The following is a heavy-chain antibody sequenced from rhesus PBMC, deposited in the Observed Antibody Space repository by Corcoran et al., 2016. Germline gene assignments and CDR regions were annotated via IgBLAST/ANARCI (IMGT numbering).Heavy chain of an antibody. CDR2: IYGNCAST. CDR3: ARRSGSYYYSFDY. CDR1: GGSISGYYY. Sequence: QVQLQESGPGLVKPSETLSLTCTVSGGSISGYYYWSWIRQPPGKGLEWIGGIYGNCASTYYNPSLKSRVTISKDTSTNQFSLKLSSVTAEDTAVYYCARRSGSYYYSFDYWGQGVLVTVSS. J-gene: IGHJ4*01. V-gene: IGHV4-143*01. D-gene: IGHD3-16*01.